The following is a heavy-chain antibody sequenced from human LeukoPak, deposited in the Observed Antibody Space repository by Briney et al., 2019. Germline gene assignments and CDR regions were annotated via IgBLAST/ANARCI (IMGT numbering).Heavy chain of an antibody. Sequence: GASVKVSCKASGYTFTVYYMHWERQAPGPGLERMGWINLNSGGTNFAQRFQGRVTMTRDTSISTAYMDLSRLISGDTAVYYCARDAGYCTGGSCWYFDHWGQGTLVTVSS. CDR2: INLNSGGT. CDR3: ARDAGYCTGGSCWYFDH. D-gene: IGHD2-15*01. J-gene: IGHJ4*02. V-gene: IGHV1-2*02. CDR1: GYTFTVYY.